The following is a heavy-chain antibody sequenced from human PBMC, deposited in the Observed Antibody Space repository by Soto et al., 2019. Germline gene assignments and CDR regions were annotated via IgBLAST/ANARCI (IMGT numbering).Heavy chain of an antibody. D-gene: IGHD3-10*01. CDR3: ARDRGDGSTFDY. CDR1: GYTFTSYG. CDR2: SSAYNGKT. V-gene: IGHV1-18*01. Sequence: QVQLVQSGAEVKKPGASVKVSCKASGYTFTSYGISWVRQAPGQGLEWMGWSSAYNGKTNYPQNLQGTVTMTPDTSPSTAYMELRSLRSDDTAVYYCARDRGDGSTFDYWGQGTLVTVSS. J-gene: IGHJ4*02.